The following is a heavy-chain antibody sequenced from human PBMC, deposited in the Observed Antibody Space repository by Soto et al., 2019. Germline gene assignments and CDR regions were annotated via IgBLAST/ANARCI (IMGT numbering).Heavy chain of an antibody. Sequence: SETLSLTCTGSGGSVSSCSYYWSWIRRPRGKGLEWIGYIYYSGSTNYNPSLKSRVTISVDTSKNQFSLKLTSVTAADTAVYYCAKSDCGSDGCYLLDYWGQGTLVTVSS. V-gene: IGHV4-61*01. J-gene: IGHJ4*02. CDR3: AKSDCGSDGCYLLDY. D-gene: IGHD2-21*02. CDR2: IYYSGST. CDR1: GGSVSSCSYY.